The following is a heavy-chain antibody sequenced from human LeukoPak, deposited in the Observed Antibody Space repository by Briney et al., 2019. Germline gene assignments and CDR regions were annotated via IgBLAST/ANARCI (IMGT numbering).Heavy chain of an antibody. CDR1: GFTVSSNY. CDR2: IYSGGST. CDR3: ASSTPGAFDI. J-gene: IGHJ3*02. V-gene: IGHV3-53*01. Sequence: GGSLRLSCAASGFTVSSNYMSWVRQAPGKGLEWVSVIYSGGSTYYADSVKGRFTISRDNSKNTLYLQMNSLRAEDTDVYYCASSTPGAFDIWGQGTMVTVSS.